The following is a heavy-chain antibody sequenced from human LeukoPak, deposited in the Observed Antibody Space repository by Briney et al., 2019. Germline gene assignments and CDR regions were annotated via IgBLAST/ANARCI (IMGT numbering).Heavy chain of an antibody. Sequence: SETLSLTCTVSGGSISSYYWSWIRQPPGKGLEWIGYIYYSGSTNYNPSLKSRVTISVDTSKNQFSLKLSSVTAADTAVYYCARDQRAVAGTLDYWGQGTLVTVSS. V-gene: IGHV4-59*12. J-gene: IGHJ4*02. CDR3: ARDQRAVAGTLDY. D-gene: IGHD6-19*01. CDR2: IYYSGST. CDR1: GGSISSYY.